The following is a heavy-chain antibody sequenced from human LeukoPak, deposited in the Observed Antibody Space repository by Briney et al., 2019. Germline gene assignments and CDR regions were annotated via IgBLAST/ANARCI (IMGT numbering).Heavy chain of an antibody. D-gene: IGHD6-6*01. J-gene: IGHJ4*02. CDR1: GYTFTSYG. CDR3: ARLRDRYSSSSGADY. CDR2: ISAYNGNT. V-gene: IGHV1-18*01. Sequence: ASVKVSCKASGYTFTSYGISWVRQAPGQGLEWMGWISAYNGNTNYAQKLQGRVTMTTDTSMSTAYMELRSLRSDDTAVYYCARLRDRYSSSSGADYWGQGTLVTVSS.